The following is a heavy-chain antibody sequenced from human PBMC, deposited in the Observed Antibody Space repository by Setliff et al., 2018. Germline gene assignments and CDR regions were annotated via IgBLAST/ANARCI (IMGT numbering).Heavy chain of an antibody. J-gene: IGHJ6*02. V-gene: IGHV4-61*02. CDR1: GASLRSGGAY. Sequence: PSETLSLTCTVSGASLRSGGAYWGWLRQSAGKGLEWIGRVYTDGTTDYSPSLKSRVTISADTSKNHFSLRMTSVTAADTAVYFCAKEHVVISFVNNVHHHYGMDVWGQGTTVTVSS. CDR3: AKEHVVISFVNNVHHHYGMDV. D-gene: IGHD2-21*01. CDR2: VYTDGTT.